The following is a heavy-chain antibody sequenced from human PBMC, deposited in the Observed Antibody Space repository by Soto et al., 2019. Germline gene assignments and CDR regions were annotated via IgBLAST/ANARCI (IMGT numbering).Heavy chain of an antibody. CDR1: GFTFCSYA. J-gene: IGHJ4*02. D-gene: IGHD6-19*01. V-gene: IGHV3-23*01. CDR2: ISGSGVST. Sequence: GGSLRLSCAASGFTFCSYAMSWVRQAPGKGLEWVSGISGSGVSTRYADSVKGRFTISRDNSKNTLYLQMNSLRAEDTAVYYCAKEVGYSSGYDYFDYWGQGTLVTVSS. CDR3: AKEVGYSSGYDYFDY.